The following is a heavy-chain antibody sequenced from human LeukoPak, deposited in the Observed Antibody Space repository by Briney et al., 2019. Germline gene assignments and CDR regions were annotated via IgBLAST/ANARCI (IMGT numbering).Heavy chain of an antibody. CDR2: IIPIFGTA. CDR1: GGTFSSYA. D-gene: IGHD3-9*01. CDR3: ARVLRYFDWSDAFDI. Sequence: ASVKVSCKASGGTFSSYAISWVRQAPGQGLEWMGGIIPIFGTANYAQKFQGRVTITADESTSTAYMELGSLRSEDTAVYYCARVLRYFDWSDAFDIWGQGTMVTVSS. V-gene: IGHV1-69*13. J-gene: IGHJ3*02.